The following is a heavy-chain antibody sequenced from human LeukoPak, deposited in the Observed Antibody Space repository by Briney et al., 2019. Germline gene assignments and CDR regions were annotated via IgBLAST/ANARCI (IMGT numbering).Heavy chain of an antibody. D-gene: IGHD3-3*01. CDR2: ISGSGGST. CDR3: AKDKGPAIFDPYYYGMDV. CDR1: GFTFSSYA. J-gene: IGHJ6*02. V-gene: IGHV3-23*01. Sequence: GGSLRLSCAASGFTFSSYAMSWVRQAPGKGLEWVSAISGSGGSTYYADSVKGRFTISRDNSKNTLYLQMNSLRAEDTAVYYCAKDKGPAIFDPYYYGMDVWGQGTTVTVSS.